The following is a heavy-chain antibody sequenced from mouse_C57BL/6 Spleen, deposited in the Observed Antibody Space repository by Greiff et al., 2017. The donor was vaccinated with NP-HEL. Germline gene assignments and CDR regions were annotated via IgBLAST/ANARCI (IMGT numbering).Heavy chain of an antibody. J-gene: IGHJ4*01. CDR2: IYPGDGDT. CDR1: GYAFSSYW. D-gene: IGHD1-1*01. Sequence: VKLQESGAELVKPGASVKISCKASGYAFSSYWMNWVKQRPGKGLEWIGQIYPGDGDTNYNGKFKGKATLTADKSSSTAYMQLSSLTSEDSAVYFCARTLRSAGYYAMDYWGQGTSVTVSS. V-gene: IGHV1-80*01. CDR3: ARTLRSAGYYAMDY.